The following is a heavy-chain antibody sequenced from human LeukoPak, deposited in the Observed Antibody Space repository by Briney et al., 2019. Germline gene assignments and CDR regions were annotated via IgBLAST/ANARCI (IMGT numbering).Heavy chain of an antibody. Sequence: SETLSLTCTVSGGSISSSSYYWGWIRQPPGKGLEWIGSLYYSGSTYYNPSLKSRVTISVDTSKNQFSLKLSSVTAADTAVYYCARHGRIWFGELLTYNWFDPWGQGTLVTISS. J-gene: IGHJ5*02. CDR3: ARHGRIWFGELLTYNWFDP. V-gene: IGHV4-39*01. CDR1: GGSISSSSYY. CDR2: LYYSGST. D-gene: IGHD3-10*01.